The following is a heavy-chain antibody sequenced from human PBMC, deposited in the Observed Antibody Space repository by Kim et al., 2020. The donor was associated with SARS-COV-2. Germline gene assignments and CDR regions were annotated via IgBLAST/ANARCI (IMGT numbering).Heavy chain of an antibody. CDR3: ARAYNSGWYSHLAW. J-gene: IGHJ4*02. Sequence: GESLKISCKGSGYSFTNYWISWVRQMPGKGLEWMGKIDPSDSYTNYSPSFQGHVTISADKSISTAYLQWNTLKASDTAMYYCARAYNSGWYSHLAWWGQGTLVTVSS. D-gene: IGHD6-19*01. V-gene: IGHV5-10-1*01. CDR1: GYSFTNYW. CDR2: IDPSDSYT.